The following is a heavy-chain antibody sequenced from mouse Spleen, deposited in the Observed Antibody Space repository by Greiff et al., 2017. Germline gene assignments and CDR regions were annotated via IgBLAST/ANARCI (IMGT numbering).Heavy chain of an antibody. Sequence: VQLKESGGGLVKPGGSLKLSCAASGFTFSSYAMSWVRQTPEKRLEWVATISSGGSYTYYPDSVKGRFTISRDNAKNTLYLQMSSLRSEDTAMYYCARRGAFITTATGFDYWGQGTTLTVSS. CDR2: ISSGGSYT. CDR1: GFTFSSYA. V-gene: IGHV5-9-3*01. D-gene: IGHD1-2*01. CDR3: ARRGAFITTATGFDY. J-gene: IGHJ2*01.